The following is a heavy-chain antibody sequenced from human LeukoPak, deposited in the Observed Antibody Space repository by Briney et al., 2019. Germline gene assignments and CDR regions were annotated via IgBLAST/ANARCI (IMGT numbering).Heavy chain of an antibody. D-gene: IGHD5-12*01. Sequence: PGGSLRLSCAASGFTVSSNYMSWVRQAPGKGLKWVSVIYSGGSTYYADSVKGRFTISRHNSKNTLYLQMNSLRAEDTAVYYCARGGYSGYAYPDYYYGMDVWGQGTTVIVSS. V-gene: IGHV3-53*04. CDR2: IYSGGST. J-gene: IGHJ6*02. CDR1: GFTVSSNY. CDR3: ARGGYSGYAYPDYYYGMDV.